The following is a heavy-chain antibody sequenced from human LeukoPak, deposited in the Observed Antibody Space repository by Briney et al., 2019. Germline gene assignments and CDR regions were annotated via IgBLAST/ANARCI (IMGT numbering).Heavy chain of an antibody. V-gene: IGHV5-51*01. Sequence: NLGASLKISCQGSGYSFTSYWIGWVRPLPGKGLEWMGIIYPGDSDTRYSPSFQGQVTISADKSISTAYLQWSSLKASDTAMYYCARLSYFDWLSSEYYYYGMDVWGKGTTVTVSS. D-gene: IGHD3-9*01. CDR3: ARLSYFDWLSSEYYYYGMDV. CDR1: GYSFTSYW. J-gene: IGHJ6*04. CDR2: IYPGDSDT.